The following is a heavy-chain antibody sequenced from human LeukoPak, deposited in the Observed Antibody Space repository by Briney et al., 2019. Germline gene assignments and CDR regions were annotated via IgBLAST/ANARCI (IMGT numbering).Heavy chain of an antibody. CDR3: ATVPGGSGSYDPSLEAFDI. Sequence: ASVKVSCKASGYTLTELSMHWVRQAPGKGLEWMGGFDPEDGETIYAQKFQGRVTMTEDTSTDTAYMELSSLRSEDTAVYYCATVPGGSGSYDPSLEAFDIWGQGTMVTVSS. V-gene: IGHV1-24*01. CDR1: GYTLTELS. J-gene: IGHJ3*02. D-gene: IGHD3-10*01. CDR2: FDPEDGET.